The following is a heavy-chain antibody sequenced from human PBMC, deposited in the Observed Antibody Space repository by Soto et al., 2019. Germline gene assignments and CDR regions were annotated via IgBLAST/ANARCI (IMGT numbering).Heavy chain of an antibody. D-gene: IGHD4-17*01. V-gene: IGHV4-31*03. CDR2: IYYTGDT. J-gene: IGHJ5*02. CDR1: GGSISSGGYY. CDR3: AKDPSPQPTTVVTPGWFDP. Sequence: SETLSLTCTVSGGSISSGGYYWSWVRQHPWKGLEWIGYIYYTGDTYYNPSLKSRLTISVDTSKSQFSLELRSVTAADTAVYYGAKDPSPQPTTVVTPGWFDPWGQGXLVTVYS.